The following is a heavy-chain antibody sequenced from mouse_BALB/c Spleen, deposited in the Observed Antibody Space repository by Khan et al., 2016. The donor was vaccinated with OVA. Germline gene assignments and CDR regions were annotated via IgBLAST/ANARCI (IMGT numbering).Heavy chain of an antibody. CDR3: SAAKLSHWVAS. CDR1: GFNIKDYY. CDR2: IDPENGDT. Sequence: VQLQQSGAEFVRSGASVKLSCTASGFNIKDYYIHWMKQRPKQGLEWIGWIDPENGDTECAPKFQGKATMTADISSNTAYLLLSRLTSEDTAASYCSAAKLSHWVASWGQGALVTVSA. D-gene: IGHD1-3*01. J-gene: IGHJ3*01. V-gene: IGHV14-4*02.